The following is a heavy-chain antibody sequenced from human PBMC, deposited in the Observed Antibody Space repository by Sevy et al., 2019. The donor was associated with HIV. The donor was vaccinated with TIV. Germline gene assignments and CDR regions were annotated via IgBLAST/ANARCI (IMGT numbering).Heavy chain of an antibody. D-gene: IGHD1-7*01. CDR1: EFTFSKYW. V-gene: IGHV3-7*01. Sequence: GGSLRLSCAASEFTFSKYWMGWVRQAPGKGLEWVANIKQDAGQKYYVDSVKGRFTISRDNAKNSLYLQMNSLRAEDTAVYFCARDDGNYYFHYWGHGTLVTVSS. CDR2: IKQDAGQK. CDR3: ARDDGNYYFHY. J-gene: IGHJ4*01.